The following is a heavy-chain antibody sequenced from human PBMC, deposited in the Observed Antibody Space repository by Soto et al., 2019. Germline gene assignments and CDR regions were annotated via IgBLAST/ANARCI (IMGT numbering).Heavy chain of an antibody. CDR2: ISSNSDYI. J-gene: IGHJ5*02. CDR1: GFSFSTYA. D-gene: IGHD3-10*01. CDR3: ARTRSVTMVLGSSDENWCDP. V-gene: IGHV3-21*01. Sequence: EVQLVESGGGLVKPGGSLRLSCAASGFSFSTYAMHWVRQAPGKGLEWVSSISSNSDYIYYADSLKGRFTISRDNAKNSLYLQMNILRAEDTAVYYCARTRSVTMVLGSSDENWCDPWGQGTLVTVSS.